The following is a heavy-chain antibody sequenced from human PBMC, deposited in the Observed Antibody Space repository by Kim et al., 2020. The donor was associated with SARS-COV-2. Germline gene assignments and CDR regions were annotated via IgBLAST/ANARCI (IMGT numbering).Heavy chain of an antibody. D-gene: IGHD3-9*01. Sequence: GGSLRLSCAASGFSFSIVDMNWVRQAPGKGLEWISLITTTGNTMYYADSVKGRFTISRDNAKNTVFLQMNSLRVDDTAIYYCVSRIVWSWGQGTQVTVS. V-gene: IGHV3-48*03. CDR3: VSRIVWS. CDR1: GFSFSIVD. J-gene: IGHJ4*02. CDR2: ITTTGNTM.